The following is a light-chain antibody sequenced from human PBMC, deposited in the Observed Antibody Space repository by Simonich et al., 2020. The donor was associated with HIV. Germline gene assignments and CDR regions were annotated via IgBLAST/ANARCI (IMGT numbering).Light chain of an antibody. J-gene: IGLJ3*02. Sequence: NFMLTQPHSVSESPGKTVTISCTRSSGSIASNSVQWYQHRPGSDPTTVIYEENQRPSGVPDRFSGSIDSSSNSASLTISGLKTEDEADYYCQSYDSSNRVFGGGTKLTVL. CDR2: EEN. CDR3: QSYDSSNRV. CDR1: SGSIASNS. V-gene: IGLV6-57*03.